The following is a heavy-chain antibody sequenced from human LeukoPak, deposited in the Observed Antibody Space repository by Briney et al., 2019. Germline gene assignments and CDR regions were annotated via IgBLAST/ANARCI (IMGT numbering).Heavy chain of an antibody. CDR3: ARDDYYDSSGFLDY. D-gene: IGHD3-22*01. J-gene: IGHJ4*02. V-gene: IGHV3-48*01. CDR1: GFTFSSYS. CDR2: ISSSSTI. Sequence: GGSLRLPCAASGFTFSSYSMNWVRQAPGKGLEWVSYISSSSTIYYADSVKGRFTISRDNAKNSLYLQMNSLRAEDTAVYYCARDDYYDSSGFLDYWGQGTLVTVSS.